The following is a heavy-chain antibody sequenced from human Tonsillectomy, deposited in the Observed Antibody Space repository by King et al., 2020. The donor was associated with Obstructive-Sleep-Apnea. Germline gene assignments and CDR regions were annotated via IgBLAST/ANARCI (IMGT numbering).Heavy chain of an antibody. Sequence: QLQESGPGLVKPSETLSLTCTVSGGSISSSSYYWGWIRQPPGKWLAWIGSIYYSGRTYYNPSLKSRVTISVDTSKNQFSLKLSSVTAADTAVYYWAREGAAGTHWFDPWGQGTLVTVSS. CDR2: IYYSGRT. V-gene: IGHV4-39*07. J-gene: IGHJ5*02. CDR1: GGSISSSSYY. CDR3: AREGAAGTHWFDP. D-gene: IGHD6-13*01.